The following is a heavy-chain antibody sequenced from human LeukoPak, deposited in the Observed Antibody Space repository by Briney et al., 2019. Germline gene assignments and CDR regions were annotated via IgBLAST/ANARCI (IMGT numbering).Heavy chain of an antibody. J-gene: IGHJ6*03. CDR1: GGSISSYY. CDR2: IYTSGST. D-gene: IGHD1-26*01. CDR3: ARHWELLEGDYYYYYMDV. Sequence: PSETLSLTCTASGGSISSYYWSWIRQPPGKGLEWIGYIYTSGSTNYNPSLKSRVTISVDTSKNQFSLKLSSVTAADTAVYYCARHWELLEGDYYYYYMDVWGKGTAVTVSS. V-gene: IGHV4-4*09.